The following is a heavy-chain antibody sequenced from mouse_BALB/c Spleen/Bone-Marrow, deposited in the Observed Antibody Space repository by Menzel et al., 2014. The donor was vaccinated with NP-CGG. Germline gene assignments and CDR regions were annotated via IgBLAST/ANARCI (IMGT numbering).Heavy chain of an antibody. D-gene: IGHD4-1*02. CDR3: ARAQLGCFAY. CDR2: IWAGGST. J-gene: IGHJ3*01. Sequence: VHLVESGPGLVAPSQSLSITCTVSGFSLTSYGVHWVRQPPGKGLEWLGVIWAGGSTNYNSALMSGLSISKDNSKSQVFLKMNSLQTDDTAMYYCARAQLGCFAYWGQGTLVTVSA. CDR1: GFSLTSYG. V-gene: IGHV2-9*02.